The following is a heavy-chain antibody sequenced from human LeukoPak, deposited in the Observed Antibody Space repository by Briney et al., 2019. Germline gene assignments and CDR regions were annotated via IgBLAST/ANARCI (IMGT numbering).Heavy chain of an antibody. CDR1: GYTFTDYY. J-gene: IGHJ4*02. CDR3: ATVDLVERATKDYFDY. CDR2: VDPEDGET. V-gene: IGHV1-69-2*01. Sequence: ASVKISCKVSGYTFTDYYMHWVQQAPGKGLEWMGLVDPEDGETIYAEKFQGRVTITADTSTDTAYMELSSLRSEDTAVYYCATVDLVERATKDYFDYWGQGTLVTVSS. D-gene: IGHD5-24*01.